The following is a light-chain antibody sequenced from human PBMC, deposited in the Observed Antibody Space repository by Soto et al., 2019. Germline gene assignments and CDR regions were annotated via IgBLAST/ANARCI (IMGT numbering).Light chain of an antibody. V-gene: IGLV1-40*01. Sequence: AVVTQPPSVSGAPGQRVTISCTGSSSNIGAGYDVHWYQQLPGTAPKLLIYGNSNRPSGVPDRFSGSKSGTSASPAITGLQAEDEAVYYCQSYDSSLSGAVFGGGTQLTVL. CDR1: SSNIGAGYD. CDR3: QSYDSSLSGAV. J-gene: IGLJ7*01. CDR2: GNS.